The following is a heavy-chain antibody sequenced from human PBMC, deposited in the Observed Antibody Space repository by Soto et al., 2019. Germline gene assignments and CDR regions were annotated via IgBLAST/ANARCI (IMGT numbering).Heavy chain of an antibody. V-gene: IGHV1-18*01. J-gene: IGHJ6*02. CDR2: ISAYNGNT. CDR1: GYTFTSYG. Sequence: GASVKVSCKASGYTFTSYGISWVRQAPGQGLEWMGWISAYNGNTNYAQKLQGRVTMTTDTSTSTAYMELRSLRSDDTAVYYCARVGKVYYGSGRNTVDYYYYGMDVWGQGTTVTVSS. D-gene: IGHD3-10*01. CDR3: ARVGKVYYGSGRNTVDYYYYGMDV.